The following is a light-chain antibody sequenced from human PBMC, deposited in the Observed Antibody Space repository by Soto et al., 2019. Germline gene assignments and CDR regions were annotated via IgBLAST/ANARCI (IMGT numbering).Light chain of an antibody. V-gene: IGLV2-14*01. J-gene: IGLJ1*01. CDR3: SSYTSSSTLYV. CDR1: SSDVGGYNY. Sequence: QSALTQPASVSASPGQSITISCTGTSSDVGGYNYVSWYQQHPGKAPKVMIYEVSHRPSGVSNRFSGSKAGNTASLTISGLQAEDEADDYCSSYTSSSTLYVFGTGTKLTVL. CDR2: EVS.